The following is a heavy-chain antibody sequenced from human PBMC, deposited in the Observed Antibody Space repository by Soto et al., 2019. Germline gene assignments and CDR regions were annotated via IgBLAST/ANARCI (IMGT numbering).Heavy chain of an antibody. J-gene: IGHJ2*01. V-gene: IGHV4-34*01. CDR2: INHSGST. D-gene: IGHD6-19*01. CDR1: GGSFSPYF. CDR3: ARLASGWQYYYFDF. Sequence: SETLSLTCAVYGGSFSPYFWSWIRQPPGKGLEWIGEINHSGSTNYNPSLTRRATLSVDTSKNQVSLKLTSVTAADTAVCYCARLASGWQYYYFDFWGRGTPVTVSS.